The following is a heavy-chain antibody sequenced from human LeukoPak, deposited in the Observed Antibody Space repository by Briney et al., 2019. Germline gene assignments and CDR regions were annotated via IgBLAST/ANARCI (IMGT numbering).Heavy chain of an antibody. CDR2: IHYSGLT. CDR3: ARDPPEDEWNSLDS. Sequence: NSSETLSLTCTVSGVSVNGYYWNWIRQAPGKGLEWIGFIHYSGLTVYSPSLQSRVSMSVDTYRNQFSLDLSSVTAADTALYYCARDPPEDEWNSLDSWGQGILVTVSS. D-gene: IGHD1-7*01. J-gene: IGHJ4*02. V-gene: IGHV4-59*02. CDR1: GVSVNGYY.